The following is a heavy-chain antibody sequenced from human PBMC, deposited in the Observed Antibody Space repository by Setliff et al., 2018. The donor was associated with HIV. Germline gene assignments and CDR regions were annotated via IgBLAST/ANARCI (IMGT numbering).Heavy chain of an antibody. V-gene: IGHV3-23*01. D-gene: IGHD6-19*01. CDR1: GFTVNTGA. CDR2: IGCWGTCT. J-gene: IGHJ4*02. Sequence: PGGSLRLSCAASGFTVNTGAMNWVRQAPGKGLEWVSTIGCWGTCTYVADSVKGRFTISRDNSENTLYLQMNSLRADDTAVYYCTKKGPKGQWLVDLYFDSWGQGTLVTVSS. CDR3: TKKGPKGQWLVDLYFDS.